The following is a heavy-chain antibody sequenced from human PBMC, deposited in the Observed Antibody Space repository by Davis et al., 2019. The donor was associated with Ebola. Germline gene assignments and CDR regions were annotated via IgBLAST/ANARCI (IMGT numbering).Heavy chain of an antibody. D-gene: IGHD2-8*02. CDR2: ISAFNGDT. Sequence: ASVKVSCKASGYNFRDYGFSWVRRAPGQGLEWLGWISAFNGDTSYAQKFQGRVTMTTDNPTNTVYMELRGLRSDDTAVYYCARESGVVGYIHHWGQGTRVTVSS. CDR1: GYNFRDYG. CDR3: ARESGVVGYIHH. V-gene: IGHV1-18*01. J-gene: IGHJ4*02.